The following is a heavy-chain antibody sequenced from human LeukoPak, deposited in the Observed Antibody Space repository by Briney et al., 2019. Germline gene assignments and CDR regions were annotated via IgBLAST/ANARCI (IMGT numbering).Heavy chain of an antibody. CDR3: AKAYGYSSGWYDSNPNFDY. CDR1: GFTFSSYA. Sequence: GRSLRLSCAASGFTFSSYAMHWVRQAPGKGLEWVAVISYDGSNKYYADSVKGRFTISRDNSKNTLYLQMNSLRAEDTAVYYCAKAYGYSSGWYDSNPNFDYWGQGTLVTVSS. CDR2: ISYDGSNK. V-gene: IGHV3-30-3*01. J-gene: IGHJ4*02. D-gene: IGHD6-19*01.